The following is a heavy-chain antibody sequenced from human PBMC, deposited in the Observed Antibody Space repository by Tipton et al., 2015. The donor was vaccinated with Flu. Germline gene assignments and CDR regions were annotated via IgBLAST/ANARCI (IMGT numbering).Heavy chain of an antibody. V-gene: IGHV3-30*18. CDR2: ISYDGSNK. CDR3: AKDYYGSGSPFDY. Sequence: SLRLSCAASGFTFSTSWMSWVRQAPGKGLEWVAVISYDGSNKDYADSVKGRFTISRDNSKNTLYLQMNSLRAEDTAVYYCAKDYYGSGSPFDYWGQGTLVTVSS. D-gene: IGHD3-10*01. J-gene: IGHJ4*02. CDR1: GFTFSTSW.